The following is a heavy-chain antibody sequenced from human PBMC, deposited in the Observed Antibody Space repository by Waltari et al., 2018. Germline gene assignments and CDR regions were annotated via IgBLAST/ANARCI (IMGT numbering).Heavy chain of an antibody. D-gene: IGHD1-26*01. Sequence: QVQLVESGGALVKPGGSLRASCTASGFTFSDYYMTRVRRAPGKGLGWISCIRNTGNTIYAAASGRGRVCNARDDAQSSLFLQVNSLSGEDTAVYYCAGEYGLRGATLATGYWGQGTLVTVSS. J-gene: IGHJ4*02. CDR3: AGEYGLRGATLATGY. V-gene: IGHV3-11*01. CDR2: IRNTGNTI. CDR1: GFTFSDYY.